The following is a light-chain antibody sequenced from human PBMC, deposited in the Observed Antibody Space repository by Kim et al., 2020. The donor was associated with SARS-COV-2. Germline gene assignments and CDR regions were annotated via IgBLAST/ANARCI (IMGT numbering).Light chain of an antibody. Sequence: LTQPASVSGSPGQSITISCTGTSSDVGGYNYVSWYQQHPGKAPKLMIYDVSNRPSGVSNRFSGSKSGNTASLTISGLQAEDEADYYCSSYTSSSTRVFGGGTKLTVL. CDR1: SSDVGGYNY. CDR2: DVS. CDR3: SSYTSSSTRV. J-gene: IGLJ3*02. V-gene: IGLV2-14*03.